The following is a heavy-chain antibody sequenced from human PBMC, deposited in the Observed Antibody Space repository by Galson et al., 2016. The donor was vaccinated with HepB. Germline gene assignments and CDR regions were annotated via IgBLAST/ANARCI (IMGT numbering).Heavy chain of an antibody. D-gene: IGHD2-21*01. Sequence: SLRLSCAASGFIFSDYYMSWIRQTPGKGLEWVSLISSSSRYTHYADSVKGRFTVSRDNAKNSLFLQMNSLTAEDTAVYFCARDLGKKYTLSDLTKFYYYDYGLDVWGQGTTVSVSS. CDR1: GFIFSDYY. J-gene: IGHJ6*02. CDR2: ISSSSRYT. CDR3: ARDLGKKYTLSDLTKFYYYDYGLDV. V-gene: IGHV3-11*05.